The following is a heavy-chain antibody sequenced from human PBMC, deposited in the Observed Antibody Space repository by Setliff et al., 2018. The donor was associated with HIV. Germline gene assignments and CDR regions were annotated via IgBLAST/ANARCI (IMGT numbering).Heavy chain of an antibody. CDR1: GGSFSGYY. CDR3: NIYYYYYMDV. J-gene: IGHJ6*03. CDR2: INHSRST. V-gene: IGHV4-34*01. Sequence: PSETLSLTCAVYGGSFSGYYWSWIRQPPGKGLEWIGEINHSRSTNYNPSLKSRVTISVDTSKNQFSLRLSSVTAADTAVYYCNIYYYYYMDVWGKGTTVTVSS.